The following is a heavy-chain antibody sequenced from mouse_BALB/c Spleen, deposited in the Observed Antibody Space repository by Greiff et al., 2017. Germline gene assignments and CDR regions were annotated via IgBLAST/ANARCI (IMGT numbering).Heavy chain of an antibody. CDR1: GYTFTSYW. D-gene: IGHD2-3*01. CDR3: TMNSDGYYAMDY. J-gene: IGHJ4*01. V-gene: IGHV1-69*02. CDR2: IYPSDSYT. Sequence: QVQLQQPGAELVRPGASVKLSCKASGYTFTSYWINWVKQRPGQGLEWIGNIYPSDSYTNYNQKFKDKATLTVDKSSSTAYMQLSSPTSEDSAVYYCTMNSDGYYAMDYWGQGTSVTVSS.